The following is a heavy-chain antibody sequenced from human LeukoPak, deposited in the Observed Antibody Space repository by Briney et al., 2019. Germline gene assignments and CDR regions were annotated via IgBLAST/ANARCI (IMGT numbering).Heavy chain of an antibody. V-gene: IGHV4-31*03. Sequence: SETLSLTCTVSGGSISSGGYYWSWIRQHPGKGLEWIGYIYYSGGTYYNPSLKGRVTISVDTSKNQFSLKLSSVTAADTAVYYCARQDEDNWFDPWGQGTLVTVSS. CDR3: ARQDEDNWFDP. J-gene: IGHJ5*02. CDR1: GGSISSGGYY. D-gene: IGHD2-15*01. CDR2: IYYSGGT.